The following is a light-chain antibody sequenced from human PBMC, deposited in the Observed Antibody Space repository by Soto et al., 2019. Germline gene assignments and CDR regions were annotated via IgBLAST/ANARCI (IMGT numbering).Light chain of an antibody. J-gene: IGKJ1*01. CDR2: GAS. CDR3: QQYNNWPPWT. Sequence: EIVMTQSPATLSVSPGERATLSCRASQSVNSNFAWYQQKPGQAPRLLIYGASTRATGIPVRFSGSGSGTEFTLTISSLQSEDFAVYYCQQYNNWPPWTFGQGTKVEIK. CDR1: QSVNSN. V-gene: IGKV3-15*01.